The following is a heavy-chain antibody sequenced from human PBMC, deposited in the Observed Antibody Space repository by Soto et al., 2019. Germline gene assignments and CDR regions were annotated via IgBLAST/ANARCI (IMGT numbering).Heavy chain of an antibody. Sequence: ASVKVSCKASGYTFTSYGISWVRQAPGQGLEWMGWISAYNGNTNYAQKLQGRVTMTTDTSTSTAYMELRSLRSDDTAVYYCARVLMVVVRHHAFDIWGQGTMVTVSS. D-gene: IGHD3-22*01. CDR2: ISAYNGNT. CDR3: ARVLMVVVRHHAFDI. CDR1: GYTFTSYG. J-gene: IGHJ3*02. V-gene: IGHV1-18*01.